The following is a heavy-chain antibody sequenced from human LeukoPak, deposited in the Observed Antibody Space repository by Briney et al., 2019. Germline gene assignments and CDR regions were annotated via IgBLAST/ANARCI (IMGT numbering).Heavy chain of an antibody. J-gene: IGHJ3*02. Sequence: GGSLRLSCAASGFTFSSYAMSWVRQAPGKGLEWVSAISGSGGSTYYADSVKGRFTISRDNAKNSLYLQMNSLRAEDTAVYYCARDVGQAGRSGAFDIWGQGTMVTVSS. CDR2: ISGSGGST. CDR3: ARDVGQAGRSGAFDI. D-gene: IGHD3-10*01. V-gene: IGHV3-23*01. CDR1: GFTFSSYA.